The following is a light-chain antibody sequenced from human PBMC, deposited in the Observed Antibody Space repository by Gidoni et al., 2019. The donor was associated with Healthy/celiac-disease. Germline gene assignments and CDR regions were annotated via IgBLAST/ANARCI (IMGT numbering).Light chain of an antibody. V-gene: IGKV1-39*01. CDR1: QSISSY. J-gene: IGKJ1*01. CDR3: QQSYSTKWT. Sequence: DIQMTQSPPSLSASVGDRVTITCRASQSISSYLNWYQQKPGKAPKLLIYAASSLQSGVPSRFSGSGSGTDFTLTISSLQPEDFATYYCQQSYSTKWTFGQXTKVEIK. CDR2: AAS.